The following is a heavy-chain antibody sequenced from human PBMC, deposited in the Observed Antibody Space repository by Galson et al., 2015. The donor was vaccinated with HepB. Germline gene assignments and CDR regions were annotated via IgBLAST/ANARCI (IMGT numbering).Heavy chain of an antibody. V-gene: IGHV3-23*01. CDR3: ARDVTLPLSSGWLGVNYFDY. D-gene: IGHD6-19*01. Sequence: SLRLSCAASGFIFSNYAMSWVRQAPGKGLEWVSSIVGEGDRTFYADSVKGRFTISRDNSKNTLYLQMNSLRGEDAAVYFCARDVTLPLSSGWLGVNYFDYWGQGTLVTVSS. CDR1: GFIFSNYA. CDR2: IVGEGDRT. J-gene: IGHJ4*02.